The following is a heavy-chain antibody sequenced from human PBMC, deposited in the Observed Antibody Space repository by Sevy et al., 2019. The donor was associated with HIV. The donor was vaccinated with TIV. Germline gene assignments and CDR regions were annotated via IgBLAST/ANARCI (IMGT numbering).Heavy chain of an antibody. CDR3: AGGVVIGTTFDY. CDR1: GFTFITYN. CDR2: VSGSSNYI. Sequence: GGSLRLSCAASGFTFITYNMNWVRQAPGKGLEWVSSVSGSSNYIYYAESLKGRFIISRDNAKNTLYLQMNSLRAEDTAVYYCAGGVVIGTTFDYWGQGTLVTVSS. D-gene: IGHD3-22*01. V-gene: IGHV3-21*06. J-gene: IGHJ4*02.